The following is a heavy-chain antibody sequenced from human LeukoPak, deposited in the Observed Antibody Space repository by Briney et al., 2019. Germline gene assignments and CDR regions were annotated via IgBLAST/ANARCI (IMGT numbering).Heavy chain of an antibody. CDR2: ISSSSSYI. Sequence: GGPLRLSCAASGFTFSSYSMSWLRKAPGKGLEWVSSISSSSSYIYYADSVKRRFTISRDNAKNALYLQMNSLRAEETAVYYCARWSPKRAPDYGSGSYHNYWGQGTLVTVSS. V-gene: IGHV3-21*01. CDR3: ARWSPKRAPDYGSGSYHNY. CDR1: GFTFSSYS. J-gene: IGHJ4*02. D-gene: IGHD3-10*01.